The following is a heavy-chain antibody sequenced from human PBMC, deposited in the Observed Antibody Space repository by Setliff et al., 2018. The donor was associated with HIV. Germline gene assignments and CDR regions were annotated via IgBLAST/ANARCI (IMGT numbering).Heavy chain of an antibody. J-gene: IGHJ2*01. CDR1: GGTFSSYA. V-gene: IGHV1-69*13. Sequence: ASVKVSCKASGGTFSSYAISWVRQAPGQGLEWMGGIIPIFGTANYAQKFQGRVTITADESTSTAYMELSSLRSEDTAVYYCARDAVDYVWGSYRYFDLWGRGTLVTVSS. D-gene: IGHD3-16*01. CDR2: IIPIFGTA. CDR3: ARDAVDYVWGSYRYFDL.